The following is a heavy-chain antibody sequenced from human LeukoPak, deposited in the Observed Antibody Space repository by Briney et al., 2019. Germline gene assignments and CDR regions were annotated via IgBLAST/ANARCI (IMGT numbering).Heavy chain of an antibody. CDR2: ISGCGDST. Sequence: PGGSLRLSCAASGFTFSSNSMTWVRQTPGKGLEWVSGISGCGDSTFYADSVKGRFTISRDNSRNTLYLQMSSLRPEDTAVYYCTKWSGFGDDWGQGTLVTVSS. J-gene: IGHJ4*02. D-gene: IGHD3-10*01. CDR1: GFTFSSNS. CDR3: TKWSGFGDD. V-gene: IGHV3-23*01.